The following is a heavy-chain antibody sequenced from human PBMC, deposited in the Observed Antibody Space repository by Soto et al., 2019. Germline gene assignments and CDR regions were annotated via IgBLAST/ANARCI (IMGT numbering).Heavy chain of an antibody. CDR2: IIPIFGTA. Sequence: ASVKVSCKASGGTFSGYAISWVRQAPGQGLEWMGGIIPIFGTANYAQKFQGRVTITADESTSTAYMELSSLRSEDTAVYYCARDPGNSSSFFFPWGQGTLVTVSS. CDR1: GGTFSGYA. V-gene: IGHV1-69*13. D-gene: IGHD6-13*01. J-gene: IGHJ5*02. CDR3: ARDPGNSSSFFFP.